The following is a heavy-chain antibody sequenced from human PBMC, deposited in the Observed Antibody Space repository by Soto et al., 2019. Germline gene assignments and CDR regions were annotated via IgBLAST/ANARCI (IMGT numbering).Heavy chain of an antibody. CDR3: TTDSLYYYDSSGYPDAFDI. D-gene: IGHD3-22*01. V-gene: IGHV3-15*01. CDR2: IKSKTDGGTT. CDR1: GFTFSNAW. J-gene: IGHJ3*02. Sequence: LRLSCAASGFTFSNAWMSWVRQAPGKGLEWVGRIKSKTDGGTTDYAAPVKGRFTISRDDSKNTLYLQMNSLKTEDTAVYYCTTDSLYYYDSSGYPDAFDIWGQGTMVTVSS.